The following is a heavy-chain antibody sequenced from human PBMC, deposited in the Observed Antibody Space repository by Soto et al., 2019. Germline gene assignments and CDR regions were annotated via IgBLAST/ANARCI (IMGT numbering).Heavy chain of an antibody. D-gene: IGHD5-18*01. V-gene: IGHV3-53*01. CDR3: ARSGYSYGTFDY. CDR2: IYSGAST. Sequence: GGSRRLSGAAAGLTVSSTYMSWVRQAPGKGLEWVSVIYSGASTYYADSVKGRFTISRDNSKNTLYLQMNSLRAEDTAVYYCARSGYSYGTFDYWGQGTLVTVSS. CDR1: GLTVSSTY. J-gene: IGHJ4*02.